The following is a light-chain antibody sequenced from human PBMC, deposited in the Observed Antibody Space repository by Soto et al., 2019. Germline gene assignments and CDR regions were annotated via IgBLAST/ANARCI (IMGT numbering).Light chain of an antibody. CDR3: SSYTSSSSLDV. V-gene: IGLV2-14*01. CDR2: EVS. J-gene: IGLJ1*01. CDR1: SSDVGGYNY. Sequence: QSALTQPASVSGSPGQSITISCTGTSSDVGGYNYVSWYQQHPGKAPKLMIYEVSNRPSGVSNRFSGYTSGTTASLTISGLQAEDEADYYCSSYTSSSSLDVFGTGTKVTVL.